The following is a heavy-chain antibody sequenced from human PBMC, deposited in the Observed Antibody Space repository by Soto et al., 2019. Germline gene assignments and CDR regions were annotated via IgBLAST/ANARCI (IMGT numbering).Heavy chain of an antibody. Sequence: EVQLVESGGGLVQPGGSLRLSCAASGFTFSSYSMNWVRQAPGKGLEWISYIDSSSSTIYYADSVKGRFTISRDNAKNSXXLQMNSLRAEDTAVYYCARKRGELSDSSGLNWFDPWGQGTLVTVSS. CDR3: ARKRGELSDSSGLNWFDP. J-gene: IGHJ5*02. D-gene: IGHD3-22*01. CDR1: GFTFSSYS. CDR2: IDSSSSTI. V-gene: IGHV3-48*01.